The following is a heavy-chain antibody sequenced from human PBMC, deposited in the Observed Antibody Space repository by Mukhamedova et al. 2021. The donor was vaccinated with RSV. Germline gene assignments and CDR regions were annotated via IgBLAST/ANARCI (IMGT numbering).Heavy chain of an antibody. CDR2: INPNSGGT. CDR3: ARGDASSGYYEPAGSDY. V-gene: IGHV1-2*02. D-gene: IGHD3-22*01. Sequence: HWVRQAPGQGLEWMGWINPNSGGTNYAQKFQGRVTMTRDTSISTAYMELSRLRSDDTAVYYCARGDASSGYYEPAGSDYWGQGTL. J-gene: IGHJ4*02.